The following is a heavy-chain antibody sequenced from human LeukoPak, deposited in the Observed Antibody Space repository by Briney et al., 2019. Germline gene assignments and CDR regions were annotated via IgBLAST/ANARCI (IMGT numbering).Heavy chain of an antibody. CDR1: GFTFSSYW. CDR3: ARESIVRYYGSGD. V-gene: IGHV3-7*01. J-gene: IGHJ4*02. Sequence: GGSLRLSSASSGFTFSSYWMSWVRQAPGKGLEWVANIKQDGSEKYYVDSVKGRFTISRDNAKNSLYLQMNSLRAEDTAVYYCARESIVRYYGSGDWGQGTLVTVSS. CDR2: IKQDGSEK. D-gene: IGHD3-10*01.